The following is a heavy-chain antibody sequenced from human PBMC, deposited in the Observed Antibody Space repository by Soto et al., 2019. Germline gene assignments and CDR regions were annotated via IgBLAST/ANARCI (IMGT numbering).Heavy chain of an antibody. J-gene: IGHJ4*02. CDR2: ISYDGSNK. CDR1: GFTLSSYG. V-gene: IGHV3-30*18. D-gene: IGHD4-17*01. Sequence: QVQLVESGGGVVQPGRSLRLSCAASGFTLSSYGMHWVRQAPGKGLEWVAVISYDGSNKYYAVSVKGRFIISRDNSKNTLYLQMNSLGAEDTAVYYCAKADYCQTYVDYWGQGNLVTVSS. CDR3: AKADYCQTYVDY.